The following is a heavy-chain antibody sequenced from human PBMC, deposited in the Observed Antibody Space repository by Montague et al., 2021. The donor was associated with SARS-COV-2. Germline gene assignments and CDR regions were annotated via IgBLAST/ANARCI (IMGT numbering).Heavy chain of an antibody. CDR2: TYYRSKWYY. CDR1: GDSVSSNSAA. D-gene: IGHD6-19*01. V-gene: IGHV6-1*01. Sequence: CAISGDSVSSNSAAWNWVRQSPSRGLEWLGRTYYRSKWYYEYAVSLKSRITINPDTSKNQFSLQVKSITPEDTAVYYCALAVAGRGGHDYWGQGTLVTVSS. J-gene: IGHJ4*02. CDR3: ALAVAGRGGHDY.